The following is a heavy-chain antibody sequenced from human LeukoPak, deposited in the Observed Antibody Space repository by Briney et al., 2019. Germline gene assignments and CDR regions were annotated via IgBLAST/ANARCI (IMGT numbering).Heavy chain of an antibody. J-gene: IGHJ4*01. D-gene: IGHD3-16*02. CDR1: GYTFSSHG. CDR2: INGVGDKT. Sequence: PGGSLRLSCAASGYTFSSHGLTWGWEAPGKGLEWVSTINGVGDKTYYAETVRGGFTISRDNSKSTLYLHMHTLRAADTAMYTCAKFRVCYGCYLQYW. V-gene: IGHV3-23*01. CDR3: AKFRVCYGCYLQY.